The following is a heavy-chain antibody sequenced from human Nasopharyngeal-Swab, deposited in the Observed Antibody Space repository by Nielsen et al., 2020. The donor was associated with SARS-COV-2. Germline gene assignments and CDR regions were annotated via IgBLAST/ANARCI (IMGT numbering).Heavy chain of an antibody. CDR2: INPNSGGT. J-gene: IGHJ4*02. V-gene: IGHV1-2*04. D-gene: IGHD5-18*01. Sequence: ASVKVSCKASGYSFISYYMHWVRQAPGQGLEWMGWINPNSGGTNYAQKFQGWVTMTRGTSISTAYMELSRLRSDDTAVYYCARGSYSGELWLPMDYWGQGTLVTVSS. CDR1: GYSFISYY. CDR3: ARGSYSGELWLPMDY.